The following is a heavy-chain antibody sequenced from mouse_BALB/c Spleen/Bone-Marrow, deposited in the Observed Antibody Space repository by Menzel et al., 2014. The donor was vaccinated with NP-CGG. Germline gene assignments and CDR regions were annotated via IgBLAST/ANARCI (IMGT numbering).Heavy chain of an antibody. CDR2: INPYNGGT. CDR1: GYSFTCYT. CDR3: ARDYYGSSYGFAY. V-gene: IGHV1-26*01. J-gene: IGHJ3*01. D-gene: IGHD1-1*01. Sequence: VQLQQSGPELVKPGASMKISCKASGYSFTCYTMNWVKQSHGKNLEWIGLINPYNGGTSYNQKFKGKATLTVDKSSSTAYMELLSLTSEDSAVYYCARDYYGSSYGFAYWGQGTLVTVSA.